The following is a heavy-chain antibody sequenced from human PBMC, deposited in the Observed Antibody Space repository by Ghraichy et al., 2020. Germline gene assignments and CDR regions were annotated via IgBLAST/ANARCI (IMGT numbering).Heavy chain of an antibody. J-gene: IGHJ3*02. Sequence: LTCAASGFTFSNAWMSWVRQAPGMGLEWVGRIISKTDGETTDYAAPVKGRFTISSDDSKNTLYLRMGSLKTEDTAVYYCTTVRSGTNAFDIWGQGTMVTVSS. D-gene: IGHD1/OR15-1a*01. V-gene: IGHV3-15*01. CDR3: TTVRSGTNAFDI. CDR2: IISKTDGETT. CDR1: GFTFSNAW.